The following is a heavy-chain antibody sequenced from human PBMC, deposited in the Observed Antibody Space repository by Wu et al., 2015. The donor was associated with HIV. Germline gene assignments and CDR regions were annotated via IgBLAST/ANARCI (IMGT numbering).Heavy chain of an antibody. CDR1: GGTFSSYA. Sequence: QVQLVQSGAEVKKPGSSVKVSCKASGGTFSSYAIIWVRQAPGQGLEWLGGIIPIFGNRKYAQRVQGRVTITADESTSTMELSSLRSEDTAVYYCAGGGGRTSMDPFDFWGQGTLVTVSS. CDR2: IIPIFGNR. D-gene: IGHD5-18*01. CDR3: AGGGGRTSMDPFDF. V-gene: IGHV1-69*12. J-gene: IGHJ4*02.